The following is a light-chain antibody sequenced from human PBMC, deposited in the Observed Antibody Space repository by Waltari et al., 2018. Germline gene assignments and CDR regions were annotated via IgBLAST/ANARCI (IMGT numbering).Light chain of an antibody. J-gene: IGKJ5*01. V-gene: IGKV4-1*01. Sequence: DIVMTQSPDSLAVSLGERATINCKSSQSVLYSSNNKNYLAWYQQKPGQPPKLLIYWASTRESGVPDRCTGSGSGTDFTLTISSLQAEDVAVYYCQQYYSGPFTFGQGTRLEIK. CDR1: QSVLYSSNNKNY. CDR2: WAS. CDR3: QQYYSGPFT.